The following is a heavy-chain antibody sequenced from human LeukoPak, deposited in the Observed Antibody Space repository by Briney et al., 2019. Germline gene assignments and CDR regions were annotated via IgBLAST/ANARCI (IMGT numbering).Heavy chain of an antibody. CDR1: GYTFTSSG. CDR3: ARDLGIGGPYWFDP. J-gene: IGHJ5*02. Sequence: ASVKVSCKCSGYTFTSSGISWVRHAPGQGLEWMGWISAYNGRTNYAQKLQGRVTMTTDTSTSTAYMELRSLRSDDTAVYYCARDLGIGGPYWFDPWGQGTLVTVSS. CDR2: ISAYNGRT. V-gene: IGHV1-18*04. D-gene: IGHD1-26*01.